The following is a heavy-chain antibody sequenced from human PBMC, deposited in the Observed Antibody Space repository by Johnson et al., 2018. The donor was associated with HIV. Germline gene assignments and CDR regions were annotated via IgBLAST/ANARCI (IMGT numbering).Heavy chain of an antibody. J-gene: IGHJ3*02. V-gene: IGHV3-30*18. CDR1: GFTFSSYG. Sequence: VQLVESGGGVVQPGRSLRLSCAASGFTFSSYGMHWVRQAPGKGLEWVAVISYDGSNKYYADSVKGRFTISRDNSKNTLYLQMNSLRAEDTAVYYCAKDLPPNSSWYGAPDAFDIWGQGTMVTVSS. CDR2: ISYDGSNK. CDR3: AKDLPPNSSWYGAPDAFDI. D-gene: IGHD6-13*01.